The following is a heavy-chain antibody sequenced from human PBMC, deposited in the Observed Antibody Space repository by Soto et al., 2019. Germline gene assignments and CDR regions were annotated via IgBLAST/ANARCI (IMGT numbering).Heavy chain of an antibody. J-gene: IGHJ4*02. Sequence: QVQLVESGGGVVQPGKSLRLSCAGSGFTFSSYGMDWVRQAPGKGLEWVAVISYDGSNKYYADSVKGRFTISRDNSKNTLYLQMSSLRADETAVYYCAKDRMGAGLRSYFGYWGKGNRVTVSS. CDR3: AKDRMGAGLRSYFGY. V-gene: IGHV3-30*18. CDR2: ISYDGSNK. D-gene: IGHD3-16*01. CDR1: GFTFSSYG.